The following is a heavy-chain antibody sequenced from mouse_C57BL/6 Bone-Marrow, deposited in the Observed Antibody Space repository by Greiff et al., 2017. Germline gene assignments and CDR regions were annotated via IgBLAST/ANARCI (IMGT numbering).Heavy chain of an antibody. V-gene: IGHV1-15*01. CDR3: TEYSNLDY. CDR1: GYTFTDYE. J-gene: IGHJ2*01. D-gene: IGHD2-5*01. CDR2: IDPETGGT. Sequence: QVHVKQSGAELVRPGASVTLSCKASGYTFTDYEMHWVKQTPVHGLEWIGAIDPETGGTAYNQKFKGKAILTADKSSSTAYMELRSLTSEDSAVYYCTEYSNLDYWGQGTTLTVSS.